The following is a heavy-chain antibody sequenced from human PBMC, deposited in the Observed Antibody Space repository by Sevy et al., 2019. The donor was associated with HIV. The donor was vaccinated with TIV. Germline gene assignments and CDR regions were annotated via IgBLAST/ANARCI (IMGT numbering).Heavy chain of an antibody. V-gene: IGHV3-23*01. Sequence: GGSLRLSCAASGSTFSTYAMAWVRQAPGKGLEWVSGISGSGGSTYYADSVKGRFTISRDKSKNTLYLQMNSLRAEDTAVYYCAKGDSSFYGLDVWGQGTTVTVSS. CDR1: GSTFSTYA. CDR2: ISGSGGST. J-gene: IGHJ6*02. CDR3: AKGDSSFYGLDV. D-gene: IGHD6-6*01.